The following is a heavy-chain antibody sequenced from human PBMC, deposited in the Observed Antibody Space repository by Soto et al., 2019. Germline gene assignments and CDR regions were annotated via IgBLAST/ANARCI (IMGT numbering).Heavy chain of an antibody. CDR3: ARDSGWNTFDY. Sequence: PGGSLRLSCAAAGFTFSTHSMMWVRQAPGRGLEWVSYISRSFSPTHYADSVKGRFTISRDNAKTSVFLQLNSLRAEDTALYYCARDSGWNTFDYWGQGTLVTVSS. CDR1: GFTFSTHS. J-gene: IGHJ4*02. D-gene: IGHD1-1*01. CDR2: ISRSFSPT. V-gene: IGHV3-48*04.